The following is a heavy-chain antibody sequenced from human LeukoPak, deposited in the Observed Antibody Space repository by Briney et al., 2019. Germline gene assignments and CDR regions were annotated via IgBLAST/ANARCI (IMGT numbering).Heavy chain of an antibody. CDR3: ARGLGYSGYDSKARAFDP. CDR1: GGSFSGYY. D-gene: IGHD5-12*01. J-gene: IGHJ5*02. CDR2: INHSGST. V-gene: IGHV4-34*01. Sequence: PSETLSLTCAVYGGSFSGYYWSWIRQPPGKGLEWIGKINHSGSTNYNPSLKSRVTISVDTSKNQFSLKLSSVTAADTAVYYCARGLGYSGYDSKARAFDPWGQGTLVTVSS.